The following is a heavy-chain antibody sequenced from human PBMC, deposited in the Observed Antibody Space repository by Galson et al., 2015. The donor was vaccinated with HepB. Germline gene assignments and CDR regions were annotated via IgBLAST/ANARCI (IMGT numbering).Heavy chain of an antibody. CDR3: ARDFIAAAGRYYYGMDV. V-gene: IGHV1-3*01. CDR2: INAGNGNT. CDR1: GYTFTSYA. Sequence: SVKVSCKASGYTFTSYAMHWVRQAPGQKLEWMGWINAGNGNTKYSQKFQGRVTITRDTSASTAYMELSSLRSEDTAVYYCARDFIAAAGRYYYGMDVWGQGTTVTVSS. D-gene: IGHD6-13*01. J-gene: IGHJ6*02.